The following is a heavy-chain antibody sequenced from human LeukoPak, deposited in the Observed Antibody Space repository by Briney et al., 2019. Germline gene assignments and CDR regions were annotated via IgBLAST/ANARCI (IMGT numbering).Heavy chain of an antibody. Sequence: XWMGQINPNSAGTNYAQEFQGRVTMTRDTSISTAYMELSRLRFDDTAVHYCARESDSSGYPDYWGQGTLVTVSS. CDR3: ARESDSSGYPDY. CDR2: INPNSAGT. D-gene: IGHD3-22*01. J-gene: IGHJ4*02. V-gene: IGHV1-2*06.